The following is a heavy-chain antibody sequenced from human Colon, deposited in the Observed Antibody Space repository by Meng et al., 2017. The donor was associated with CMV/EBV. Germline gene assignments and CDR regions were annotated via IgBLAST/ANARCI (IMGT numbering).Heavy chain of an antibody. J-gene: IGHJ4*02. D-gene: IGHD1-26*01. Sequence: HVVGSGGDLAQPGGSLRLSCAASGFTVSSTHMSWVRQAPGKGLEWVSVIYSGGSTFYADSVKGRFTISRDNSKNTLYLQMNSLSAEDTAVYYCARGYSGTSSWGQGTLVTVSS. CDR2: IYSGGST. CDR3: ARGYSGTSS. V-gene: IGHV3-66*01. CDR1: GFTVSSTH.